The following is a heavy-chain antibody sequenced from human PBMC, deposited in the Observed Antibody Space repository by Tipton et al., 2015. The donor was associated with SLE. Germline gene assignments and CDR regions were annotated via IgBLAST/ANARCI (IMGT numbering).Heavy chain of an antibody. Sequence: TLSLTCTVSGGSISGSRNYWGWIRQSPGKGLEWIGNIYYSGSTYYNPSLKSRFTISVETSKNQFSLKLSSVTAADTAVYYCARRSDAYYNWFGPWGHGTQVTVSS. CDR3: ARRSDAYYNWFGP. CDR2: IYYSGST. CDR1: GGSISGSRNY. D-gene: IGHD1-26*01. V-gene: IGHV4-39*07. J-gene: IGHJ5*02.